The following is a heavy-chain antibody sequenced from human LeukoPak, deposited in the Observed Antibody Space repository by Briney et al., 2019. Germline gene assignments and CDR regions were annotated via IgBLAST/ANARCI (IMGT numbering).Heavy chain of an antibody. CDR3: ARGGTIQQRDDALDI. J-gene: IGHJ3*02. D-gene: IGHD1-1*01. CDR1: GFLFSTYA. V-gene: IGHV3-21*01. Sequence: PGGSLRLSCAASGFLFSTYAMNWVRQAPGKGLEWVSSISITSSHIYYADSVRGRFTISRDNAKNSLYLQMDSLSAEDTAVYYCARGGTIQQRDDALDIWGRGTMVTVSS. CDR2: ISITSSHI.